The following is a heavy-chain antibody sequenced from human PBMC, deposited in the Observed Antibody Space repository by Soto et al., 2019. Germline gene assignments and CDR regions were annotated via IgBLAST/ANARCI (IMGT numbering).Heavy chain of an antibody. V-gene: IGHV3-30*19. CDR2: TSYDGSDK. Sequence: QVQLVESGGGVVQPGASLRVSCVGSGFTFRSYVIHWVRQAPGKGLEWVALTSYDGSDKYYGDSVRGRCTISRDNSRNTVDLQMDSLRLEDTALYYCARWGTTAGLDVWGQGTLVYVSS. CDR3: ARWGTTAGLDV. D-gene: IGHD3-16*01. CDR1: GFTFRSYV. J-gene: IGHJ1*01.